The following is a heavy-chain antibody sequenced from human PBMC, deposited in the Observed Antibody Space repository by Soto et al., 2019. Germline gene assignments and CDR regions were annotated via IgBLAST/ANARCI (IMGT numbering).Heavy chain of an antibody. D-gene: IGHD5-12*01. CDR2: IYYTGTT. V-gene: IGHV4-59*01. CDR1: GVSISSSY. CDR3: ARGGNRYSNTASGVGGFDV. Sequence: SETLSLTCTVSGVSISSSYWSWIRQSPGTGREWIGYIYYTGTTNYNHYLKRRVTISLDTAKNQFSLNVKSLTTADTAVYFCARGGNRYSNTASGVGGFDVWGQGTLVTVSS. J-gene: IGHJ4*02.